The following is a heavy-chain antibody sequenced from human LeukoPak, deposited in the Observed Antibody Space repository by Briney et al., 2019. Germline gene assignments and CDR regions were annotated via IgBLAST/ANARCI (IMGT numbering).Heavy chain of an antibody. CDR3: RLGDYDAFDI. J-gene: IGHJ3*02. CDR2: IYTSGST. CDR1: GGSISSYY. Sequence: SETLSLTCTVSGGSISSYYWSWIRQPAGRGLEWIGRIYTSGSTNYNPSLKSRVTMSVDTSKNQFSLKLSSVTAADTAVYYCRLGDYDAFDIWGQGTMVTVSS. D-gene: IGHD4-17*01. V-gene: IGHV4-4*07.